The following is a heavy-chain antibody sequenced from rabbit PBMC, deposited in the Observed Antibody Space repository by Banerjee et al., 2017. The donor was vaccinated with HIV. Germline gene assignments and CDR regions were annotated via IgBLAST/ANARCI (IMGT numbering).Heavy chain of an antibody. Sequence: QEQLEESGGDLVKPGGTLTLTCKASGIDFSSYYYMCWVRQAPGKGLEWIACIGTNSGITWYASWVNGRFTISRSTSLSTVDLKMTSLTAADTATYFCGRDRDGDAGYGSLALWGPGTLVTVS. CDR1: GIDFSSYYY. CDR2: IGTNSGIT. J-gene: IGHJ4*01. D-gene: IGHD6-1*01. V-gene: IGHV1S43*01. CDR3: GRDRDGDAGYGSLAL.